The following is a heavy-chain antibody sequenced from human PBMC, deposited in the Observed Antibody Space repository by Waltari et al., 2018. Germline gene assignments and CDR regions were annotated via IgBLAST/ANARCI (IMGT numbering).Heavy chain of an antibody. CDR2: INPNSGGT. J-gene: IGHJ6*02. D-gene: IGHD3-3*01. CDR1: GYTFTGYY. Sequence: QVQLVQSGAEVKKPGASVKVSCKASGYTFTGYYMHWVRQAPGQGLEWMGWINPNSGGTNYAQKFQGRVTMTRDTSISTAYMELSRLRSDDTAVYYCARPYYDFWSGETYYYYGMDVWGQGTTVTVSS. CDR3: ARPYYDFWSGETYYYYGMDV. V-gene: IGHV1-2*02.